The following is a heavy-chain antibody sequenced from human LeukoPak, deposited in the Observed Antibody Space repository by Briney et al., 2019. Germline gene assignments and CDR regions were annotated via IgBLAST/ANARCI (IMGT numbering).Heavy chain of an antibody. CDR2: INPNSGGT. J-gene: IGHJ6*03. Sequence: ASLKVSCKASGYTFTGYYMHWVRLAPGQGLEWMGWINPNSGGTNYAQKFQGRVTMTRDTSISTAYMELSSLRSEDTAVYYCARGLWFGELVYYYMDVWGKGTTVTISS. CDR1: GYTFTGYY. D-gene: IGHD3-10*01. V-gene: IGHV1-2*02. CDR3: ARGLWFGELVYYYMDV.